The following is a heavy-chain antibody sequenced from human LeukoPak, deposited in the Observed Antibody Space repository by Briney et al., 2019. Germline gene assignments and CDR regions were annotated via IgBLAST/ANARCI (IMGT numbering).Heavy chain of an antibody. Sequence: PAGSLRLSCSASGFTISSYAMHWVRQAPGKGLEYVSAISSNGGSTYYADSVKGRFTISRDNTKNTLYLQMSSLRTEDTAVYYCVGIAFKHYFDYWGQGTLVTVSS. CDR1: GFTISSYA. V-gene: IGHV3-64D*06. CDR2: ISSNGGST. J-gene: IGHJ4*02. D-gene: IGHD2-21*01. CDR3: VGIAFKHYFDY.